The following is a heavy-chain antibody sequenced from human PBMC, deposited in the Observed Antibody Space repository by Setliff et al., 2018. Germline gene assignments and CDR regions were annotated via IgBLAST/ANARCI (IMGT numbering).Heavy chain of an antibody. J-gene: IGHJ4*02. V-gene: IGHV1-18*01. CDR2: ISPYNGNT. D-gene: IGHD6-19*01. CDR1: GYTFKTYG. CDR3: ASLDNSDWYHPLGF. Sequence: ASVKVSCKASGYTFKTYGFTWVRQAPGQGLEWMGWISPYNGNTNSAQKFQGRVTMTTDTSTSTAYMELKSLRYDDTAVYYCASLDNSDWYHPLGFWGQGTLVTVSS.